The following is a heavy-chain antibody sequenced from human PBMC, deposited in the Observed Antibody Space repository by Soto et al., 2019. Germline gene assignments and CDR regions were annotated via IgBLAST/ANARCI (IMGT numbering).Heavy chain of an antibody. CDR1: GFSFNDHA. CDR2: VSYDGNTK. V-gene: IGHV3-30-3*01. CDR3: ARDRPYGDPNWFDP. J-gene: IGHJ5*02. D-gene: IGHD4-17*01. Sequence: GGSLRLSCAASGFSFNDHAMHWVRQAPGKGLEWVAVVSYDGNTKQYADSVKGRFTISRDTSNNTLYLQMNSLTTGDTGVYYCARDRPYGDPNWFDPWGQGTLVTVSS.